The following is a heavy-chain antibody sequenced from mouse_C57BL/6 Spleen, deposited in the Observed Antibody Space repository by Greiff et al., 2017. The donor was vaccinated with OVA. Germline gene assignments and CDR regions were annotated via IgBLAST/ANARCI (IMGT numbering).Heavy chain of an antibody. CDR3: ARGIYYGYDEEFLYFDY. V-gene: IGHV1-20*01. CDR1: GYSFTGYF. CDR2: INPYNGDT. J-gene: IGHJ2*01. D-gene: IGHD2-2*01. Sequence: VQLKQSGPELVKPGDSVKISCKASGYSFTGYFMNWVMQSHGKSLEWIGRINPYNGDTFYNQKFMGKATLTVDKSSSTAHMELRSLTSEDSAVYYCARGIYYGYDEEFLYFDYWGQGTTLTVSS.